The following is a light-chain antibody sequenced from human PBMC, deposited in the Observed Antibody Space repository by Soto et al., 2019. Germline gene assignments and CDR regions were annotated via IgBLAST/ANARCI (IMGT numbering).Light chain of an antibody. J-gene: IGKJ2*01. V-gene: IGKV1-39*01. CDR3: QHSYTAPPFT. CDR2: GAS. Sequence: DIQMTQSPSSLSASVGDSVTITCRASQNINIYLNWYQQKPGKAPNLLIYGASTLHSGVPSRFRGSGSGTDFSLIINSLQPEDFATYFCQHSYTAPPFTFGQATRLEI. CDR1: QNINIY.